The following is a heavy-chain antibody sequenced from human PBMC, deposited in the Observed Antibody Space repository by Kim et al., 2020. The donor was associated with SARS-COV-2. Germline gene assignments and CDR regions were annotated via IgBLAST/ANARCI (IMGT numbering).Heavy chain of an antibody. CDR2: ITIHNGHT. J-gene: IGHJ4*02. CDR1: GYTFTSYA. Sequence: ASVKVSCKSSGYTFTSYAISWVRQAPGQGLEWIGWITIHNGHTNYAQKVQGRVTMTTDTSTSTAYMELRSLRSDDTAMYYCARDDCTTASCYIVYWGQGT. D-gene: IGHD2-2*02. V-gene: IGHV1-18*01. CDR3: ARDDCTTASCYIVY.